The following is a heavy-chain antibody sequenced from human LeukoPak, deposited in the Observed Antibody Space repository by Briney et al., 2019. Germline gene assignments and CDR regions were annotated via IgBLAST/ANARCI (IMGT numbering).Heavy chain of an antibody. Sequence: SETLSLTCTVSGGSISSSSYYWGWIRQPPGKGLEWIGSIYYSGSTYYNPSLKSRVTISVDTSKKQFSLKLSSVTAADTAVYYCAREHCSGGSCYSIYYYYCMDVWGKGTTVTVSS. CDR1: GGSISSSSYY. D-gene: IGHD2-15*01. CDR2: IYYSGST. J-gene: IGHJ6*03. V-gene: IGHV4-39*07. CDR3: AREHCSGGSCYSIYYYYCMDV.